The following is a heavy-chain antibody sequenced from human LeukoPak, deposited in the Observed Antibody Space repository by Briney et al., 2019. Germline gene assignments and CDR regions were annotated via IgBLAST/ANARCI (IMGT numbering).Heavy chain of an antibody. V-gene: IGHV3-53*01. J-gene: IGHJ4*02. Sequence: GGSLRLSCAASGFTVSSNYMSWVRQAPGKGLEWVSVIYSGGSTYYADSVKGRFTISRDNSKNTLYLQMNSLRAEDTAVHYCAKIGVPAALRWVDYWGQGTLVTVSS. CDR3: AKIGVPAALRWVDY. CDR2: IYSGGST. CDR1: GFTVSSNY. D-gene: IGHD2-2*01.